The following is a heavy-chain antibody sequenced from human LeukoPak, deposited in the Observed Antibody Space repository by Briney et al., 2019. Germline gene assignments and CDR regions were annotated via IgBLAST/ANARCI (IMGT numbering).Heavy chain of an antibody. D-gene: IGHD3-22*01. Sequence: GGSLRLSCAASGFTFSDYYMSWIRQAPGKGLEWVSYISSSSSYTNYADSVKGRFTISRDNAKSSLYLQMNSLRAEGTAVYYCARDAHCDSSGYLPDYWGQGTLVTVSS. CDR2: ISSSSSYT. V-gene: IGHV3-11*05. CDR1: GFTFSDYY. CDR3: ARDAHCDSSGYLPDY. J-gene: IGHJ4*02.